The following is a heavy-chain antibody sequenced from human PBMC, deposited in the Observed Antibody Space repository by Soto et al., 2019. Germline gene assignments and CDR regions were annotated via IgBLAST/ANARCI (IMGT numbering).Heavy chain of an antibody. CDR3: ASHYCSSTSCHYWYFDL. CDR2: ISSSSSYI. V-gene: IGHV3-21*01. CDR1: GFTFSSYS. D-gene: IGHD2-2*01. Sequence: EVQLVESGGGLVKPGGSLRLSCAASGFTFSSYSMNWVRQAPGKGLEWVSSISSSSSYIYYADSVKGRFIISRDNAKTSLYLQMNSLRAEDTAVYYCASHYCSSTSCHYWYFDLWGRGTLVTVSS. J-gene: IGHJ2*01.